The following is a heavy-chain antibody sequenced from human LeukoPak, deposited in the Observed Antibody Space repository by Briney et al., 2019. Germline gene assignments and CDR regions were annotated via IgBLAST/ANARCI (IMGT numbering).Heavy chain of an antibody. CDR3: ASPVKYCSSTSCYSIDGMDV. J-gene: IGHJ6*02. CDR2: ISSSSSYI. D-gene: IGHD2-2*02. CDR1: GFTFSSYS. Sequence: GGSLRLSCAASGFTFSSYSMTWVRQAPGKGPEWVSSISSSSSYIYYADSVKGRFTISRDNSKNTLYLQMNSLRAEDTAVYYCASPVKYCSSTSCYSIDGMDVWGQGTTVTVSS. V-gene: IGHV3-21*01.